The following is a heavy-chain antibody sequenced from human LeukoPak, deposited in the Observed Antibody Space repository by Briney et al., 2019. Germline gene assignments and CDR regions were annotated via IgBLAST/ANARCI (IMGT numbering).Heavy chain of an antibody. CDR3: ARAPQEHYYYMDV. J-gene: IGHJ6*03. V-gene: IGHV4-61*02. CDR1: GASISSGSYY. CDR2: IYTSGST. Sequence: SETLSLTCTVSGASISSGSYYRSWIRQPAGKGLEWIGRIYTSGSTTYNPSLKTRVTISIVTSTNQFSLKLSSVTAADTAIYYCARAPQEHYYYMDVWGKGTTVTVSS. D-gene: IGHD1-26*01.